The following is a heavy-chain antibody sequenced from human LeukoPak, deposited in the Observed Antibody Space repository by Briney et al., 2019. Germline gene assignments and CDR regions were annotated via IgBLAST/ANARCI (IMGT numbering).Heavy chain of an antibody. CDR2: INHSGST. CDR3: ARARGTVAIDY. J-gene: IGHJ4*02. V-gene: IGHV4-34*01. CDR1: GFTFSSYA. D-gene: IGHD5-12*01. Sequence: GSLRLSCAASGFTFSSYAMSWIRQPPGKGLEWIGEINHSGSTNYNPSLKSRVTISVDTSKNQFSLKMRSVTAADTAVYYCARARGTVAIDYWGQGTPVTVSS.